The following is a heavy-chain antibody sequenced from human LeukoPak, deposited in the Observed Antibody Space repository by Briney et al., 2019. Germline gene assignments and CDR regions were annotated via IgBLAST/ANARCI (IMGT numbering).Heavy chain of an antibody. CDR3: ARDLGSGYGGAY. CDR1: GGTFSSYA. Sequence: ASVKVSCKASGGTFSSYAISWVRQAPGQGLEWMGGIIPIFGTANYAQKFQGRVTITADESTSTAYMELSSLRSEDTAVYYCARDLGSGYGGAYWGQGTLVTVSS. J-gene: IGHJ4*02. D-gene: IGHD5-12*01. CDR2: IIPIFGTA. V-gene: IGHV1-69*13.